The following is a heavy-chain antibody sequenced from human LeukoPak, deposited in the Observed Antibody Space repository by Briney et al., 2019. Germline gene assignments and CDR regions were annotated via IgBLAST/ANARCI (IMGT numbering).Heavy chain of an antibody. V-gene: IGHV1-46*01. CDR3: ARASGSSGRKFDY. D-gene: IGHD6-19*01. CDR2: VNPSGGST. CDR1: GYTFTSYY. J-gene: IGHJ4*02. Sequence: ASVKVSCKASGYTFTSYYMHWVRRAPGQGLEWIGIVNPSGGSTSYAQKFQGRVTMTRDTSTSTVYMELTSLRSEDTAVYYCARASGSSGRKFDYWGQGTLVTVSS.